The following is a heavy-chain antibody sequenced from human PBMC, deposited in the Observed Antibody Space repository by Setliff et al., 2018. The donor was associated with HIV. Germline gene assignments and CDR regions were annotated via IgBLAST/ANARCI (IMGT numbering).Heavy chain of an antibody. CDR3: AGSWSGYPLSFGY. CDR1: GYSFSSHP. V-gene: IGHV1-3*04. D-gene: IGHD3-3*01. CDR2: IKTGNGDT. J-gene: IGHJ4*02. Sequence: GASVKVSCKTSGYSFSSHPIHWVRQAPGQRPEWMGWIKTGNGDTQYSQKFRDRVTITRDTSADTVYMELSSLRSEDTAVYYCAGSWSGYPLSFGYWGQGTLVTVSS.